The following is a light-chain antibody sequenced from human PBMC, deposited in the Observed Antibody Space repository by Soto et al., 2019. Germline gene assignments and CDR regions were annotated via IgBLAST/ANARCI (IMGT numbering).Light chain of an antibody. V-gene: IGKV1-5*03. CDR3: QQYNSYPYT. CDR1: QSISNW. J-gene: IGKJ2*01. CDR2: KAS. Sequence: DIQMTQSPSTLSASVGDRVTITCRASQSISNWLAWYQQKPGKAPKLLIYKASSLESGVPSRFSGSGSGTEFTLTISSLQPDDFANYYCQQYNSYPYTFGQGTKLEIK.